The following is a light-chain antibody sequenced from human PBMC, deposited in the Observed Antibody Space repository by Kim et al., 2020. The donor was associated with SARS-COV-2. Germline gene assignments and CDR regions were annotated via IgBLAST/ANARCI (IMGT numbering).Light chain of an antibody. V-gene: IGKV1-27*01. Sequence: GDRVTITCRASQDISNYLAWFQLKPGKAPKLLIYAASALQPGVPSRFSGSGSLTDFTLTVTSLQPEDVATYYCQKCDSAPWTFGQGTKVDIK. CDR1: QDISNY. CDR3: QKCDSAPWT. CDR2: AAS. J-gene: IGKJ1*01.